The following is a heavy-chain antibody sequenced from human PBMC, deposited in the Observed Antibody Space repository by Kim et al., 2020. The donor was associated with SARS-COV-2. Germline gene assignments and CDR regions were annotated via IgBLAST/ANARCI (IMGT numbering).Heavy chain of an antibody. J-gene: IGHJ6*02. D-gene: IGHD4-17*01. V-gene: IGHV3-30*07. Sequence: YVKGRFTISRDNSKNTLYLQMNSLRAEDTVVYYCAREALMTTVGSGGMDVWGQGTTVTVSS. CDR3: AREALMTTVGSGGMDV.